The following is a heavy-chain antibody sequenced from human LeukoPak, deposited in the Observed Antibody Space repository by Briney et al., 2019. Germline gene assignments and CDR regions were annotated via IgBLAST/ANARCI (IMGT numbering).Heavy chain of an antibody. CDR3: AREQRGEWIQLWLPDNYYYYGMDV. D-gene: IGHD5-18*01. CDR2: IKQDGSEK. CDR1: GFTFSSYW. J-gene: IGHJ6*02. Sequence: GGSLRLSCAASGFTFSSYWMSWVRQAPGKGLKWVANIKQDGSEKYYVDSVKGRFTISRDNAKNSLYLQMNSLRAEDTAVYYCAREQRGEWIQLWLPDNYYYYGMDVWGQGTTVTVSS. V-gene: IGHV3-7*01.